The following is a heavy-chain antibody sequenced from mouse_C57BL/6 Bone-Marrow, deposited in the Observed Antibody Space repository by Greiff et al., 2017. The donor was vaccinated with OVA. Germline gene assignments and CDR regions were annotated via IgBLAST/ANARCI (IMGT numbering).Heavy chain of an antibody. CDR2: IDPETGGT. CDR3: THDCYYAMDY. Sequence: VQLQESGAELVRPGASVTLSCKASGYTFTDYEMHWVKQTPVHGLEWIGAIDPETGGTAYNQKFKGKAILTADKSSSTAYMELSSLTSEDSAGYYCTHDCYYAMDYWGQGTSVTVSS. V-gene: IGHV1-15*01. J-gene: IGHJ4*01. CDR1: GYTFTDYE. D-gene: IGHD2-4*01.